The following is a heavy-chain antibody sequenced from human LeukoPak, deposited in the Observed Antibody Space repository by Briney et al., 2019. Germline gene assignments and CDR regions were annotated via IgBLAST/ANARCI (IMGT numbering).Heavy chain of an antibody. V-gene: IGHV4-4*02. J-gene: IGHJ6*03. CDR3: ARHRAEQQLAVYYYYYYMDV. CDR1: GGSISSSNW. Sequence: SGTLSLTCAVSGGSISSSNWWSWVRQPPGKGLEWIGEIYHSGSTNYNPSLKSRVTISVDTSKNQFSLKLSSVTAADTAVYYCARHRAEQQLAVYYYYYYMDVWGKGTTVTVSS. CDR2: IYHSGST. D-gene: IGHD6-13*01.